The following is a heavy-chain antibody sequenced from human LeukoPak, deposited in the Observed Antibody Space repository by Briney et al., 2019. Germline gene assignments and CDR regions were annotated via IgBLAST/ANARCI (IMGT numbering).Heavy chain of an antibody. V-gene: IGHV3-30*19. J-gene: IGHJ4*02. Sequence: GGSLRPSCVASGFIFTSYGMHWVRQAPGKGLQWVALISSNGNNERYADSVKGRFSISRDNSKNTMYLRMNSLRAEDTAIYYCTGIKYSTSWSGDYWGQGALVTVSS. CDR3: TGIKYSTSWSGDY. D-gene: IGHD6-13*01. CDR1: GFIFTSYG. CDR2: ISSNGNNE.